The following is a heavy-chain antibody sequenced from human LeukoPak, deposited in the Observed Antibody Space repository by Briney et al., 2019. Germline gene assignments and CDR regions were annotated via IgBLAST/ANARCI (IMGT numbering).Heavy chain of an antibody. CDR2: MNPNTGNA. CDR1: GYTFTNFD. J-gene: IGHJ4*02. Sequence: ASMKVSCKASGYTFTNFDINWVRQATGQGLEWMGWMNPNTGNAGYAQKFQDRVTITWDASISTAYMDLSSLRSEDTAVYYCARVGYSNSYDYWGQGTLVTVSS. CDR3: ARVGYSNSYDY. D-gene: IGHD4-11*01. V-gene: IGHV1-8*03.